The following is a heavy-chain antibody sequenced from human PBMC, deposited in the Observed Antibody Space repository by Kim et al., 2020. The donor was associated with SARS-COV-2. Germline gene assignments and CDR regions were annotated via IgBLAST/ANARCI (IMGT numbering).Heavy chain of an antibody. CDR2: DT. Sequence: DTRYSPYFQGQVTISADKSISTAYLQWSSLKASDTAMYYCATGYSGYFDDWGQGTLVTVSS. J-gene: IGHJ4*02. V-gene: IGHV5-51*01. CDR3: ATGYSGYFDD. D-gene: IGHD1-26*01.